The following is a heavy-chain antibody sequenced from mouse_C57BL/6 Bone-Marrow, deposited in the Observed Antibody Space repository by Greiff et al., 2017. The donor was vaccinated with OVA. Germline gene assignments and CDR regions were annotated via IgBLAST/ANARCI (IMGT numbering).Heavy chain of an antibody. D-gene: IGHD1-1*01. V-gene: IGHV5-6*01. CDR1: GFTFSSYG. CDR3: ARPVFYYGSSPWFAY. J-gene: IGHJ3*01. CDR2: ISSGGSYT. Sequence: EVMLVESGGDLVKPGGSLKLSCAASGFTFSSYGMSWVRQTPDKRLEWVATISSGGSYTYYPDSVKGRFTISRDNAKNTLYLQMSSLKSEDTAMYYCARPVFYYGSSPWFAYWGQGTLVTVSA.